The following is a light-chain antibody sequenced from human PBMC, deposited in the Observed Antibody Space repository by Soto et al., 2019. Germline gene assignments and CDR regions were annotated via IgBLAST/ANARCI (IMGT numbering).Light chain of an antibody. J-gene: IGLJ1*01. CDR3: SSYTSSSTYV. Sequence: QSALAQPASVSGSPGQSIAISCTGTSSDVGGYNYVSWYQHHPGKAPKLMIYDVSNRPSGVSNPFSGSKSGNTASLTISGLQAEDEADYYCSSYTSSSTYVFGTGTKATV. V-gene: IGLV2-14*03. CDR2: DVS. CDR1: SSDVGGYNY.